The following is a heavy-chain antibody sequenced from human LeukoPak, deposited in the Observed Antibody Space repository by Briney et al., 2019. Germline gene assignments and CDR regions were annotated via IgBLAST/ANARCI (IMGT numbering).Heavy chain of an antibody. CDR3: ARDAPYDYVWGSYHMGFDY. J-gene: IGHJ4*02. D-gene: IGHD3-16*02. V-gene: IGHV3-66*01. Sequence: GGSLRLSCAASGFTVSSNYMSWVRQAPGKGLEWVSVIYSGGSTYYADSVKGRFTISRDNSKNTLYLQMNSLRAEDTAVYYCARDAPYDYVWGSYHMGFDYWGQGTLVTVSS. CDR2: IYSGGST. CDR1: GFTVSSNY.